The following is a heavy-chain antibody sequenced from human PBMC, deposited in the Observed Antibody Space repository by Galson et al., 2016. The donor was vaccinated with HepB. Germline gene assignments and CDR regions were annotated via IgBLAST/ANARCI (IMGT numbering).Heavy chain of an antibody. CDR3: ASQYTTNWSTYLTS. D-gene: IGHD1-1*01. Sequence: SLRLSCAASGFTFSSHAMNWVRQVPGKGLEWVSAISDSGSGAYYSNSVKGRFTISRDNSKHTLYLQMNSLRVEDTAVYYCASQYTTNWSTYLTSWGQGIRVTVSS. CDR2: ISDSGSGA. J-gene: IGHJ5*02. CDR1: GFTFSSHA. V-gene: IGHV3-23*01.